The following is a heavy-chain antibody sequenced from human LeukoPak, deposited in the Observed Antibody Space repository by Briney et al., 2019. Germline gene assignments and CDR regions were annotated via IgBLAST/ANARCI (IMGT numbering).Heavy chain of an antibody. D-gene: IGHD3-9*01. CDR1: GFTFSSYW. J-gene: IGHJ4*02. CDR3: ARELTLTGYDY. CDR2: INQDGSEK. Sequence: PGGSLRLSCAASGFTFSSYWMTWVRQAPGMGLEWVANINQDGSEKYYEDSVKGRFTISRDNAKNSLYPQMNSLRAEDTAVYYCARELTLTGYDYWGQGTLVTVSS. V-gene: IGHV3-7*01.